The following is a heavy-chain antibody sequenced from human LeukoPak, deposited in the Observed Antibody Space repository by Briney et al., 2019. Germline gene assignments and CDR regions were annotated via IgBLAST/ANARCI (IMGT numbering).Heavy chain of an antibody. CDR2: IYTSGST. J-gene: IGHJ5*02. V-gene: IGHV4-4*07. CDR1: GGSISSYY. CDR3: ARGLDFWSGYIKGDWFDP. D-gene: IGHD3-3*01. Sequence: SETLSLTCTVSGGSISSYYWSWIRQPAGKGLEWIGRIYTSGSTNYNPSLKSRVTMSVDTSKNQFSLKLSSVTAADTAVYYCARGLDFWSGYIKGDWFDPWGQGTLVTVSS.